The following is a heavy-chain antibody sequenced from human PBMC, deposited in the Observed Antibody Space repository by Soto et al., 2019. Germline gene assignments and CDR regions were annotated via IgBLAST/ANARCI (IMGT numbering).Heavy chain of an antibody. Sequence: EVQLLESGGGLVQPGGSLRLSCAASGLRVSSFAMTWVRQAPGKGLEWISSVNGDGTATYYANSVKGRFTISRDTSKNTLYLQMHSLSAEDTAVYYCAKITRSWGQGTLVTVSS. J-gene: IGHJ4*02. D-gene: IGHD3-16*01. V-gene: IGHV3-23*01. CDR3: AKITRS. CDR2: VNGDGTAT. CDR1: GLRVSSFA.